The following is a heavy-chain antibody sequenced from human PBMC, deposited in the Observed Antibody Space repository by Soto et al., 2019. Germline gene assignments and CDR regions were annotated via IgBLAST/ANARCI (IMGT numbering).Heavy chain of an antibody. J-gene: IGHJ5*02. CDR1: GGSISSSSYY. CDR3: AMRVVEMATIKRGWFDP. CDR2: IYYSGST. Sequence: SETLSLTCTVSGGSISSSSYYWGWIRQPPGKGLEWIGSIYYSGSTYYNPSLKSRVTISVDTSKNQFSLKLSSVTAADTAVYYCAMRVVEMATIKRGWFDPWGQGTLVTVSS. D-gene: IGHD5-12*01. V-gene: IGHV4-39*01.